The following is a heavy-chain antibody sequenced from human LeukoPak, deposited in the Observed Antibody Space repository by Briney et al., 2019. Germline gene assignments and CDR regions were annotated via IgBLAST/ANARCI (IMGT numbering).Heavy chain of an antibody. Sequence: SSETLSLTCTVSGGSISSYYWSWIRQPAGKGLEWSGRIYTSGSTNYNPSLKSRVTLSVDTSKNQISLNLTSATAADTAVYYCARSRCYNCAFDIWGQGTMVTVFS. J-gene: IGHJ3*02. CDR3: ARSRCYNCAFDI. CDR1: GGSISSYY. D-gene: IGHD2-2*02. V-gene: IGHV4-4*07. CDR2: IYTSGST.